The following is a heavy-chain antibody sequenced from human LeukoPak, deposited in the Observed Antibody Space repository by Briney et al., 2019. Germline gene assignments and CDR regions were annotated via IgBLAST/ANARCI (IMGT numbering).Heavy chain of an antibody. Sequence: RASVNVSCKASGHTFTRYNMHWVRQPPGQGLEWMGIINPSGGSTSNAQKLQGRVTMTRDTSTSTVYMELSSLRSEDTAVYYCARSVSSGYMDVWGQGTTVTVSS. D-gene: IGHD3-22*01. CDR2: INPSGGST. V-gene: IGHV1-46*01. CDR3: ARSVSSGYMDV. J-gene: IGHJ6*02. CDR1: GHTFTRYN.